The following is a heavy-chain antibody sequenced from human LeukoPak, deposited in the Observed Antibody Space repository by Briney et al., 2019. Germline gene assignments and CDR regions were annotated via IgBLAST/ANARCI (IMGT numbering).Heavy chain of an antibody. CDR3: ARPYYYDSRIDP. J-gene: IGHJ5*02. CDR1: GSISSYY. V-gene: IGHV4-4*09. Sequence: SETLSLTCTVSGSISSYYWSWIRQPPGKGLEWIGYIYTSGSTNYNPSLKSRVTISVDTSKNQFSLDLSSVTAADTAVYYCARPYYYDSRIDPWGQGTRVTVSS. CDR2: IYTSGST. D-gene: IGHD3-22*01.